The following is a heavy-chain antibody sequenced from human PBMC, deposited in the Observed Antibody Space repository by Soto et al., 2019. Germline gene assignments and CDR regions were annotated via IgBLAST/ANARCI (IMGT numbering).Heavy chain of an antibody. V-gene: IGHV3-66*01. Sequence: GGSLRLSCAASGFTVNSNYMSWVRQAPGKGLEWVSVIYSGGSTYYADSVKGRFTISRDNSKNTLYLQMNSLRAEDTAVYYCAKDLAASGPSEFWGQGTLVTVSS. J-gene: IGHJ3*01. CDR3: AKDLAASGPSEF. D-gene: IGHD6-13*01. CDR2: IYSGGST. CDR1: GFTVNSNY.